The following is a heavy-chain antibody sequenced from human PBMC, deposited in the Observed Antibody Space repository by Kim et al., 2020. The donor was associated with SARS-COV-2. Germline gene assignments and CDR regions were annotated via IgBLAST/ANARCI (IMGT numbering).Heavy chain of an antibody. D-gene: IGHD2-8*01. CDR3: ARERRGQYCFNGVCHMVGPFDS. CDR1: GFTFSTFW. Sequence: GGSLRLSCAASGFTFSTFWMTWVRQAPGKGLEWVANINQNGLETYFVDSVRGRFTTSRDNAKNSLYLQMNSLRDEDTAVYYCARERRGQYCFNGVCHMVGPFDSWGQGTLVTVSS. CDR2: INQNGLET. V-gene: IGHV3-7*03. J-gene: IGHJ4*02.